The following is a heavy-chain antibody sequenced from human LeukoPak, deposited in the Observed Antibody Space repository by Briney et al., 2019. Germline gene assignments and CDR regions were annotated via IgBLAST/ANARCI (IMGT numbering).Heavy chain of an antibody. J-gene: IGHJ1*01. V-gene: IGHV5-10-1*01. CDR1: GYSFTSYW. CDR2: IDPSDSYT. Sequence: GESLRISCKGSGYSFTSYWISWVRQMPGKGLEWMGRIDPSDSYTNYSPSFQGHVTISADKSISAAYLQWSSLKASDTAMYYCASPQEGYCSSTSCYEAEYFQHWGQGTLVTVSS. D-gene: IGHD2-2*01. CDR3: ASPQEGYCSSTSCYEAEYFQH.